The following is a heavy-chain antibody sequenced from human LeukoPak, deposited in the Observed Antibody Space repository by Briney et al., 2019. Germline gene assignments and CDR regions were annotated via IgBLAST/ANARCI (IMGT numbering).Heavy chain of an antibody. CDR3: SRGRADGVY. CDR1: GGSINNYY. CDR2: IFYTGST. V-gene: IGHV4-59*01. J-gene: IGHJ4*02. Sequence: SETLSLTCSVSGGSINNYYWSWIRQPPGKGLEWIGCIFYTGSTNYNPSLKSRATISLDMSRNQFSLMLSSVTAAGTAVYYCSRGRADGVYWGLGTLVTVST. D-gene: IGHD3-10*01.